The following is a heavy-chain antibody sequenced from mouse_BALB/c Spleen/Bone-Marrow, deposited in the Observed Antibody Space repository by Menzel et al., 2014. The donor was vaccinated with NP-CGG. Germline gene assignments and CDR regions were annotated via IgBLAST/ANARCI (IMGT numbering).Heavy chain of an antibody. CDR2: IYPGDGDT. CDR3: ARGLRAY. V-gene: IGHV1-80*01. CDR1: GYAFSTYW. J-gene: IGHJ3*01. Sequence: QVQLKESGAELVRPGSSVKISCKASGYAFSTYWMNWVKQRPGRGLEWIGQIYPGDGDTNYNGKFKGKATLTADKSSSTAYMQLSSLTSEDSAIYFCARGLRAYWGQGTLVTVSA.